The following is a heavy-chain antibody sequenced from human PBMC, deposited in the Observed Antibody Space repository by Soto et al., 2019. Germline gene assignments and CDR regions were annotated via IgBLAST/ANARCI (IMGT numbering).Heavy chain of an antibody. CDR1: GVSVNSDSYY. Sequence: PSETLSLTCTVSGVSVNSDSYYWSWIRQPPGKGLEWIGYIYYTGSTTYNPSLKSRVTISLDTSRNHFSLSLSSVTAAATAVFYCASEFSKSPESFDFWGRGTLITVSS. CDR3: ASEFSKSPESFDF. D-gene: IGHD3-3*02. J-gene: IGHJ4*02. V-gene: IGHV4-61*03. CDR2: IYYTGST.